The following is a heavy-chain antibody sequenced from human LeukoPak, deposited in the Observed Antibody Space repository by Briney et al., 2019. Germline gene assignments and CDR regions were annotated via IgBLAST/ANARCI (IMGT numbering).Heavy chain of an antibody. J-gene: IGHJ4*02. V-gene: IGHV1-46*01. CDR3: ARDDGDIVVVPAATGRGDY. CDR2: INPSGGST. Sequence: ASVKVSCKASGYTFTSYGISWVRQAPGQGLEWMGIINPSGGSTSYAQKFQGRVTMTRDTSTSTVYMELSSLRSEDTAVYYCARDDGDIVVVPAATGRGDYWGQGTLVTVSS. D-gene: IGHD2-2*01. CDR1: GYTFTSYG.